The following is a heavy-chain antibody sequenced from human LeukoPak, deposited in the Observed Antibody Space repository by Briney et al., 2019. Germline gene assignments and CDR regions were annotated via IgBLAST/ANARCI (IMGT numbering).Heavy chain of an antibody. D-gene: IGHD2-15*01. V-gene: IGHV3-7*01. CDR1: GFTFRNYW. J-gene: IGHJ4*02. CDR3: ARDGGLHTNFDY. CDR2: KKPDGTAE. Sequence: GGSLRLFCAASGFTFRNYWMVWVRQAPGKGLAGVANKKPDGTAEYYADSVRGRFTTSRDNAKNFLYLQMDSLRGEDTAVYYCARDGGLHTNFDYWGQGTLVTVSS.